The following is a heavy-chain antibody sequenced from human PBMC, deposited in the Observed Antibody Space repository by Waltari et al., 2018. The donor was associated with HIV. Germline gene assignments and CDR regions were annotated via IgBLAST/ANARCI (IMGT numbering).Heavy chain of an antibody. V-gene: IGHV3-73*02. J-gene: IGHJ4*02. Sequence: EVQLVESGGGLVQPGGSLRVSCAASGFTFSASAIHWVRQASGKGLEWVGRIRSRGNRYATAYGASVKGRFTVSRDDSKNTAHLQMNNLKTEDTAVYYCTRALAYWGQGTLVTVSP. CDR2: IRSRGNRYAT. D-gene: IGHD3-16*01. CDR3: TRALAY. CDR1: GFTFSASA.